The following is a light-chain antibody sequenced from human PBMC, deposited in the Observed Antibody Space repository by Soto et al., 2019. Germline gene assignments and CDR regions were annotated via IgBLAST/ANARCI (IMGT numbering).Light chain of an antibody. CDR2: DAS. CDR1: QSVSSY. V-gene: IGKV3-11*01. Sequence: EIVLTQSPATLSLSPGERATLSCRASQSVSSYLAWYQQKPGQAPRLLIYDASNRATGIPARFSGSGSGTDFTLTTSSLEPENFAVYYCQQRSNWLTFGQGTRLEMK. CDR3: QQRSNWLT. J-gene: IGKJ5*01.